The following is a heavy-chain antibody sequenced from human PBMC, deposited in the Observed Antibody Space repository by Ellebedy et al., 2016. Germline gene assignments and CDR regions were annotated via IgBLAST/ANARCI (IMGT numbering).Heavy chain of an antibody. CDR3: ASRPNWYFDL. Sequence: SETLSLTXTVSGGSVRSSSYYWDWIRQPPGKGLEWIGSKYYRGSTNYNPSLKSRVTISVDTSKNQFSLKLTSVTAADTAVYYCASRPNWYFDLWGRGTLVTVSS. V-gene: IGHV4-39*01. CDR1: GGSVRSSSYY. CDR2: KYYRGST. J-gene: IGHJ2*01.